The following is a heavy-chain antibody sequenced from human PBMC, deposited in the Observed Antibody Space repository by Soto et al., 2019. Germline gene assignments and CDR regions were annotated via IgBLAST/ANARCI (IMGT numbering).Heavy chain of an antibody. V-gene: IGHV1-69*02. D-gene: IGHD6-19*01. CDR3: ARGLAPYYFDY. CDR1: GGTFSSYT. Sequence: SVKVSCKASGGTFSSYTISWVRQAPGQGLEWMGRIIPILGIANYAQKFQGRVTITRDTSASTACMELSSLRSEDTAVYYCARGLAPYYFDYWGQGTLVTVSS. CDR2: IIPILGIA. J-gene: IGHJ4*02.